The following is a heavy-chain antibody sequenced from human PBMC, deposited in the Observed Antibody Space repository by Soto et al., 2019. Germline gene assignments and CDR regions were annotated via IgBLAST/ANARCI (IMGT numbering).Heavy chain of an antibody. CDR2: ISISSSSI. Sequence: PGGSLRLSCAAPGFTFTRYRMNWVRQAPGKGLEWVSSISISSSSIYYADSVKGRFTISRENAKNSVYLQMNSLRVEDTAVYYCAREYYYDSTGYSPLDYWGQGTLVTVSS. D-gene: IGHD3-22*01. CDR1: GFTFTRYR. CDR3: AREYYYDSTGYSPLDY. J-gene: IGHJ4*02. V-gene: IGHV3-21*01.